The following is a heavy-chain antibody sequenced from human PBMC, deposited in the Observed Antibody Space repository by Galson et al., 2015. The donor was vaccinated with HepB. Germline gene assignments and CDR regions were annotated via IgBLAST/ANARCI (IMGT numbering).Heavy chain of an antibody. V-gene: IGHV3-30*04. J-gene: IGHJ2*01. CDR3: ARGRKLRYFDWLLQDDWYFYL. CDR1: AFTFNAYA. D-gene: IGHD3-9*01. CDR2: ISFDGSNK. Sequence: SLRLSCAASAFTFNAYAMHWVRQAPGKGLEWVTAISFDGSNKYYADSVKGRFTISRDNFKNTLYLQMNSLGAEDTAVYYCARGRKLRYFDWLLQDDWYFYLWGRGTLFTVSS.